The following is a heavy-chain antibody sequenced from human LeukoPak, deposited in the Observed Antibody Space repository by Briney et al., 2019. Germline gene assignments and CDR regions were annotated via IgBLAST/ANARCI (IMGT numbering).Heavy chain of an antibody. CDR1: GFTFSNYW. V-gene: IGHV3-30*18. CDR3: AKTGNYNWNGFDY. D-gene: IGHD1-20*01. CDR2: ISYDGSNK. J-gene: IGHJ4*02. Sequence: PGGSLRLSCAASGFTFSNYWMHWVRQAPGKGLEWVAIISYDGSNKYYADSVKGRFTISRDNSKNTLYLQMNSLRVEDSAVYYCAKTGNYNWNGFDYWGQGTLVTVSS.